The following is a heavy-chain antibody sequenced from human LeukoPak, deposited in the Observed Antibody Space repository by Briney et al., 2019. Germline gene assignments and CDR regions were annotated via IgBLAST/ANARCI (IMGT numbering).Heavy chain of an antibody. D-gene: IGHD7-27*01. Sequence: RSSETLSLTCSVSGGSISSYYWSWIRQPPGRKLEWIGHIYYSGSTNNNSGGTNYSPSLKSRVTISVDRSKNQFSLQVSSVTAADTAVYYCARGSGRYYYYGIDVWGQGTTVTVSS. CDR1: GGSISSYY. CDR2: IYYSGST. J-gene: IGHJ6*02. CDR3: ARGSGRYYYYGIDV. V-gene: IGHV4-59*01.